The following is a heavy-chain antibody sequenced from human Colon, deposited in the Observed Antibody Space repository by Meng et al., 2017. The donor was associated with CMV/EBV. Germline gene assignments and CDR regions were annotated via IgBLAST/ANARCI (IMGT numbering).Heavy chain of an antibody. CDR3: TRPFVVEAARSMDV. CDR1: GFTFSSYW. J-gene: IGHJ6*02. V-gene: IGHV3-7*01. CDR2: IKADGSEK. Sequence: GGSLRLSCAVSGFTFSSYWMSWVRQAPGKGLEWVAQIKADGSEKYYVDSVRGRFTIYRDNAKKSVYLQMNSLRAEDTAVYYCTRPFVVEAARSMDVWGQGTTVTVSS. D-gene: IGHD2-15*01.